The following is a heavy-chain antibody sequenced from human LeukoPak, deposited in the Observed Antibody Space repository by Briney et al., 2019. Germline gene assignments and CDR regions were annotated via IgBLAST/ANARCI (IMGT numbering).Heavy chain of an antibody. CDR3: ARGRSKTTVFED. Sequence: GGSLRLSCAASGFSVREYFMAWVRQAPGKGLQWASHIFSADGIEYADSVKGRFTVSRDTATNTVYLQMNSLRVEDTAIYFCARGRSKTTVFEDWGLGTLVTVSS. J-gene: IGHJ4*02. V-gene: IGHV3-53*01. D-gene: IGHD4-17*01. CDR2: IFSADGI. CDR1: GFSVREYF.